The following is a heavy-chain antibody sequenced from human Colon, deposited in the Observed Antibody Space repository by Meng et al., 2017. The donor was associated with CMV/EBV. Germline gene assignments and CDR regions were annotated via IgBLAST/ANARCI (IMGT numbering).Heavy chain of an antibody. Sequence: GGSLRLSCAASGFSFSTYGMHWVRQAPGKGLEWVAFTAYAGSDKYYAESVKGRFTISRDNSKNTLYMEMNNLRAEDTAVYYCTKEGGNHYWGQGTLVTVSS. CDR2: TAYAGSDK. D-gene: IGHD4-23*01. CDR1: GFSFSTYG. CDR3: TKEGGNHY. V-gene: IGHV3-30*02. J-gene: IGHJ4*02.